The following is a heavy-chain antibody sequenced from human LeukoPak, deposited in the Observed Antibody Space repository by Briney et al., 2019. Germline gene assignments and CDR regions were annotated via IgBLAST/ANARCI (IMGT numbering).Heavy chain of an antibody. J-gene: IGHJ3*02. CDR3: ASSRNVDQFDI. V-gene: IGHV4-31*11. Sequence: PSETLSLTCAVYGGSFSGYYWGWIRQRPGKGLEWIGSIYYSGSTYYNPSLKSRLTISIDTSKNQFSLKLNSVTAADTAVYFCASSRNVDQFDIWGQGTMVTVSS. D-gene: IGHD3/OR15-3a*01. CDR2: IYYSGST. CDR1: GGSFSGYY.